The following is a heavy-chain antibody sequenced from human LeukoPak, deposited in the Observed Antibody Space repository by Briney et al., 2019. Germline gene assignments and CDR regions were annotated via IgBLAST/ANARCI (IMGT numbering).Heavy chain of an antibody. V-gene: IGHV3-23*01. Sequence: PGGSLRLSCAASGFTFSSYAMSWVRQAPGKGLKWVSAISGSGGSTYYADSVKGRFTISRDNSKSTLYLQMNSLRAEDTAVYHCAKEESQQLLYYYMDVWGKGTTVTVSS. J-gene: IGHJ6*03. CDR1: GFTFSSYA. D-gene: IGHD6-13*01. CDR3: AKEESQQLLYYYMDV. CDR2: ISGSGGST.